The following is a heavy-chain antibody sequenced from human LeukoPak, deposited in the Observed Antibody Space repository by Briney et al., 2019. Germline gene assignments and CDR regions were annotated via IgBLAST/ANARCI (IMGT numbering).Heavy chain of an antibody. V-gene: IGHV3-66*01. J-gene: IGHJ4*02. D-gene: IGHD6-13*01. CDR2: IYSGGST. Sequence: GGSLRLSCAASGFTVSSNYMSWVRQVPGKGLEWVSVIYSGGSTYYADSVKGRFTISRDNSKNTLYLQMNSLRAEDTAVYYCARAYSSSWYAYFDYWGQGTLVTVSS. CDR3: ARAYSSSWYAYFDY. CDR1: GFTVSSNY.